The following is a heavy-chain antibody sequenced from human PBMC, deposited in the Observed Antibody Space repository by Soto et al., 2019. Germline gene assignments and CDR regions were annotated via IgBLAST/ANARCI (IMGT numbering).Heavy chain of an antibody. CDR2: IYYSGST. D-gene: IGHD6-13*01. CDR1: GGSISSGGYY. V-gene: IGHV4-31*11. CDR3: ARGAYSSSFGDY. J-gene: IGHJ4*02. Sequence: SETLSLTCAVSGGSISSGGYYWSWIRQHPVNGLEWIGYIYYSGSTYYNPSLNSRVTISVYTSKNQFSLKLSSVTASVTAVYYCARGAYSSSFGDYWGQGTLVTVSS.